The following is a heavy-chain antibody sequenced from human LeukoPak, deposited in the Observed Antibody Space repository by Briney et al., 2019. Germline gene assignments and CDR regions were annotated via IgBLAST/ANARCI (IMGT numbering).Heavy chain of an antibody. CDR3: ARGNSADH. CDR1: GYTFTSYD. D-gene: IGHD1-1*01. Sequence: ASVKVSCKASGYTFTSYDINWVRQATGQGLEWVGRMSSHSGNAAYAQQFQGRITITRNSSITTAYMELSSLRSEDTAVSYCARGNSADHWGQGTLVTVFS. J-gene: IGHJ5*02. V-gene: IGHV1-8*03. CDR2: MSSHSGNA.